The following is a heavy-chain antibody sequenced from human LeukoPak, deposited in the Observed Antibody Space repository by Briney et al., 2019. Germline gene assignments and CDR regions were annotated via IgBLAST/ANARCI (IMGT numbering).Heavy chain of an antibody. Sequence: GGSLRLSCAASGFTFSSYDMHWVRHATGKRLEWVSGIGGNGDTYYPDSLKGRFTISRENAKNSLYLQMNSLRAGDTAVYYCARGKHNWFDPWGQGTLVTVSS. J-gene: IGHJ5*02. CDR1: GFTFSSYD. V-gene: IGHV3-13*01. CDR3: ARGKHNWFDP. CDR2: IGGNGDT. D-gene: IGHD2-21*01.